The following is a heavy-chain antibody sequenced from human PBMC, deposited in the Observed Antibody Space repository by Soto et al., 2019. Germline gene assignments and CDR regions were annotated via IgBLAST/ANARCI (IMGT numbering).Heavy chain of an antibody. CDR2: IYYSGST. CDR3: ARLRPLWFGELLSIFDY. D-gene: IGHD3-10*01. V-gene: IGHV4-39*01. J-gene: IGHJ4*02. Sequence: SETLSLTCTVSGGSISSSSYYWGWIRQPPGKGLEWIGSIYYSGSTYYNPSLKSRVTISVDTSKNQFSLKLGSVTAADTAVYYCARLRPLWFGELLSIFDYWGQGTLVTVSS. CDR1: GGSISSSSYY.